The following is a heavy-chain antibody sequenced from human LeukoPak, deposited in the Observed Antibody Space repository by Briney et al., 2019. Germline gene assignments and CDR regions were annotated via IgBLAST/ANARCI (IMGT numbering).Heavy chain of an antibody. Sequence: GGSLRLSCAASGFTFSNAWMSWVRQAPGKGLEWVGRIKSKTDGGTTDYAAPVKGRFTISRDDSKNTLYLQMNSLKTEDTAVYYCGICYGDPGVYFDYWGQGTLVTVSS. CDR1: GFTFSNAW. V-gene: IGHV3-15*01. CDR3: GICYGDPGVYFDY. D-gene: IGHD4-17*01. CDR2: IKSKTDGGTT. J-gene: IGHJ4*02.